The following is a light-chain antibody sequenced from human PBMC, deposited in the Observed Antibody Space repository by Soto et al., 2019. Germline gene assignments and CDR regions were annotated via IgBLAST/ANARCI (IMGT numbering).Light chain of an antibody. V-gene: IGKV3-20*01. J-gene: IGKJ2*01. CDR1: QTIRSNF. CDR2: TAS. CDR3: QHYDSSSGHT. Sequence: EVVLTQSPATLSLSPGERATLSCRASQTIRSNFLTWYQQKPGQAPRLLIYTASTRAAGIPDRFSGSGSGTDFTLTISRLEPEDFAVYYCQHYDSSSGHTFGQRTKLQIK.